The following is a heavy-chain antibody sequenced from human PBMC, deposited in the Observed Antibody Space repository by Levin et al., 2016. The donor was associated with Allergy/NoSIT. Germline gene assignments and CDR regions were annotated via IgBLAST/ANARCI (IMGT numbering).Heavy chain of an antibody. CDR1: GFTFSSYS. V-gene: IGHV3-21*01. CDR2: ISSSSSYI. J-gene: IGHJ4*02. CDR3: ARDPTMGGYYYGSGSYYMEFDY. D-gene: IGHD3-10*01. Sequence: GESLKISCAASGFTFSSYSMNWVRQAPGKGLEWVSSISSSSSYIYYADSVKGRFTISRDNAKNSLYLQMNSLRAEDTAVYYCARDPTMGGYYYGSGSYYMEFDYWGQGTLVTVSS.